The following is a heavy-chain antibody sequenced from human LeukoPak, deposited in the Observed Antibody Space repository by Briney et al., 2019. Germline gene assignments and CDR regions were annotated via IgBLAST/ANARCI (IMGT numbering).Heavy chain of an antibody. Sequence: PSETLSLTCAVYGGSFSGYYWSWIRQPPGKGLEWIGEINHSGSTNYNPSLKSRVTISVDTSKNQFSLKLSSVTAADTAVYYCARGKPPTGLRYYYYYYMDVWGKETTVTVSS. CDR3: ARGKPPTGLRYYYYYYMDV. CDR1: GGSFSGYY. J-gene: IGHJ6*03. CDR2: INHSGST. V-gene: IGHV4-34*01.